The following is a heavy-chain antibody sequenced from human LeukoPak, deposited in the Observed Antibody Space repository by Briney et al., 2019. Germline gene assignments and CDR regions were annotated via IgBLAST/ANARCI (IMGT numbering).Heavy chain of an antibody. CDR3: AKACSGWGCFDP. CDR2: ISGSGGST. Sequence: PGGSLRLSCAASGFTFHNYAITWVRQAPGKGLEWVSAISGSGGSTYYADAVKGRFTISRDNSKNTLYLQMHSLRPEDTAMYYCAKACSGWGCFDPWGQGTLLTVSS. D-gene: IGHD6-19*01. J-gene: IGHJ5*02. V-gene: IGHV3-23*01. CDR1: GFTFHNYA.